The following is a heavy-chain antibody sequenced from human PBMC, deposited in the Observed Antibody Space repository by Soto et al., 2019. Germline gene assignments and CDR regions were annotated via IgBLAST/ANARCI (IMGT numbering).Heavy chain of an antibody. J-gene: IGHJ5*01. CDR3: ARVACIDGSCYSPFDS. CDR2: IYHSGST. Sequence: SETLSLTCAVSGGSISSGGYSWSWIRQPPGKGLEWIGYIYHSGSTYYNPSLKSRVIISVDSSKNQFSLILNSATAADTAVYYCARVACIDGSCYSPFDSWGQGTLVTVSS. CDR1: GGSISSGGYS. D-gene: IGHD2-15*01. V-gene: IGHV4-30-2*01.